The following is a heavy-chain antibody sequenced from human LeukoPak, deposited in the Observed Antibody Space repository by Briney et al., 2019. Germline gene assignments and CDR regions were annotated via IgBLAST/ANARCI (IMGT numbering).Heavy chain of an antibody. J-gene: IGHJ3*01. CDR2: IYPDDSDT. Sequence: GESLKISCKGSGYRFNAYWIAWGRQMPGKGLEWMGIIYPDDSDTRYSPSFQGQVTISADKSVRTAYLQWSSLKASDTAMYYCARPNITSYYDSRGYDALDVWGQGTMVTVSS. V-gene: IGHV5-51*01. D-gene: IGHD3-22*01. CDR1: GYRFNAYW. CDR3: ARPNITSYYDSRGYDALDV.